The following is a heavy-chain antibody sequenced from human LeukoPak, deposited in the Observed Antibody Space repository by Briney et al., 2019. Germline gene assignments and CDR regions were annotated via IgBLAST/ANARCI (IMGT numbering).Heavy chain of an antibody. D-gene: IGHD3-10*01. CDR2: IYDSGST. J-gene: IGHJ3*02. Sequence: PSQTLSLTCTVSGGSISSGGYYWSWIRQHPGKGLEWIGYIYDSGSTYYSPSLKSRITTSVDPSKSQFSLKLSSVTAADTAVYYCARCYGSGDVFDIWGQGTMVTVSS. CDR3: ARCYGSGDVFDI. CDR1: GGSISSGGYY. V-gene: IGHV4-31*03.